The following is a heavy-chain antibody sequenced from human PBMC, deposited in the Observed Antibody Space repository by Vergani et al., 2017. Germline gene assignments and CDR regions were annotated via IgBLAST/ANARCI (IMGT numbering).Heavy chain of an antibody. J-gene: IGHJ6*02. CDR3: ARVNTETNGHLYYYYDMDV. Sequence: QVQLQQWGGGLLKPSETLSLTCVVNGGSFTSYHWTWIRQSPGEGLEWVGDIDHTGRPDYNPSLKSRLTMSVDKSRNQFSLTLNSVTATDTAISFCARVNTETNGHLYYYYDMDVWGQGTAVTVS. V-gene: IGHV4-34*01. D-gene: IGHD4-11*01. CDR2: IDHTGRP. CDR1: GGSFTSYH.